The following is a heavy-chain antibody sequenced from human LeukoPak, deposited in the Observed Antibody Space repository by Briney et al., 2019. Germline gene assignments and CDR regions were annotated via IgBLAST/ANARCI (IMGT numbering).Heavy chain of an antibody. D-gene: IGHD2-2*02. J-gene: IGHJ4*02. V-gene: IGHV3-23*01. Sequence: GGSLRLSCAASGFTFSSHGMNWVRQAPGKGLEWVSGISPSGGITYYTDSVKGRFTISRDNSKNTQSLQMNSLRAEDTAVYFCARGIYTSSPRNPKNFFDYWGQGTLVTVS. CDR2: ISPSGGIT. CDR3: ARGIYTSSPRNPKNFFDY. CDR1: GFTFSSHG.